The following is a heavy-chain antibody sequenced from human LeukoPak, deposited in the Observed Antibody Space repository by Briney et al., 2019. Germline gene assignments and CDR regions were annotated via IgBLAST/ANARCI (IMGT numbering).Heavy chain of an antibody. Sequence: SETLSLTCTVSGGSISSYYWGWIRQPPGKGLEWIGSIYHSGSTYYNPSLKSRVTISVDTSKNQFSLKLSSVTAADTAVYYCASIAARRVDYWGQGTLVTVPS. J-gene: IGHJ4*02. CDR1: GGSISSYY. CDR2: IYHSGST. D-gene: IGHD6-6*01. V-gene: IGHV4-38-2*02. CDR3: ASIAARRVDY.